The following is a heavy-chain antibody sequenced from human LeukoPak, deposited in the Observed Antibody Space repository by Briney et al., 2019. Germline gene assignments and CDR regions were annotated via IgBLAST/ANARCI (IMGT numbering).Heavy chain of an antibody. V-gene: IGHV4-39*01. CDR2: IYHSGNT. D-gene: IGHD3-22*01. CDR3: ARQGDSSGYYSWFDP. J-gene: IGHJ5*02. CDR1: GGSISSGSYY. Sequence: SETLSLTCTLSGGSISSGSYYWGWIRQPPGKGLEWIGSIYHSGNTYYHPSLESRVTISVDTSKNQFSLKLSSVTAADTAVYYCARQGDSSGYYSWFDPWGQGTLVTVSS.